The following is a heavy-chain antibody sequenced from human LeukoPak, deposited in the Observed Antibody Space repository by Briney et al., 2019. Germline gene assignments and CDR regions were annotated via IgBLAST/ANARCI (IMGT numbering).Heavy chain of an antibody. CDR1: GFTVSSNY. CDR3: VRDYIVLGYCSGGRCYFNWFDP. CDR2: IYSGGNT. Sequence: GGSLRLSCAASGFTVSSNYMSWVRQAPGKGLEWVSVIYSGGNTYYADSVKDRFTISRDNSKNTLYLQMNSLRSDDTAVYYCVRDYIVLGYCSGGRCYFNWFDPWGQGTLVTVSS. D-gene: IGHD2-15*01. J-gene: IGHJ5*02. V-gene: IGHV3-53*05.